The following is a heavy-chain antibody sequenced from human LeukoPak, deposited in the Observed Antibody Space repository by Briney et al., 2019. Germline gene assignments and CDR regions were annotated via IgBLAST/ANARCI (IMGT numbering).Heavy chain of an antibody. CDR3: ARGATIFGVVISSYYYYMDV. V-gene: IGHV3-33*01. CDR2: IWYDGSNK. D-gene: IGHD3-3*01. Sequence: GGSLRLSCAASGFTFSSYGMDWVRQAPGKGLEWVAVIWYDGSNKYYADSVKGRFTISRDNSKNTLYLQMNSLRAEDTAVYYCARGATIFGVVISSYYYYMDVWGKGTTVTVSS. J-gene: IGHJ6*03. CDR1: GFTFSSYG.